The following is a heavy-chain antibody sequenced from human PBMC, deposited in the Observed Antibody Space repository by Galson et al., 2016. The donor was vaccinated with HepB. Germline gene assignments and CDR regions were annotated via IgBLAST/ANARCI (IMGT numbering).Heavy chain of an antibody. V-gene: IGHV3-23*01. J-gene: IGHJ4*02. D-gene: IGHD3-10*01. CDR3: AKGSDYYGWGSYPYYFDY. CDR1: GFTFSSYA. Sequence: SLRLSCAASGFTFSSYAMSWVRQAPGKGLEWVSAISITVSSTYYADSVKGRFTISRDNSKNTLYLQMNSLRVEDMAVYYCAKGSDYYGWGSYPYYFDYWGQGTLVTVSS. CDR2: ISITVSST.